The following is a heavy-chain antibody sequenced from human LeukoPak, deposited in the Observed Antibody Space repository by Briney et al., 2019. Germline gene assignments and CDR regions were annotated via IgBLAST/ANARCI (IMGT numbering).Heavy chain of an antibody. V-gene: IGHV1-3*01. Sequence: ASVKVSCKSSGYTFTSYDMHWVRQAPGQRLELMGWINAGNGNTKYSPKFQARVTITRDTSASTAYMELSSLRSEDTAVYYCARWATYDILTGYYLGWFDPWGQGTLVTVSS. CDR1: GYTFTSYD. D-gene: IGHD3-9*01. J-gene: IGHJ5*02. CDR3: ARWATYDILTGYYLGWFDP. CDR2: INAGNGNT.